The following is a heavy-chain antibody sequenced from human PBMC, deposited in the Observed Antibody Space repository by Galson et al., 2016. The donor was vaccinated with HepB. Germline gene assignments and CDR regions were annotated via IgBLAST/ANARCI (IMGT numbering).Heavy chain of an antibody. D-gene: IGHD3-22*01. CDR2: ITAGGGTT. J-gene: IGHJ2*01. Sequence: SLRLSCAASGFSFSTSGMSWVRQTPGRGLEWVSGITAGGGTTHYADSVKGRFTISRDNSNNTLYLQMNSLRAEDTAVYYCARDSSYYDSSGYYYSGLDWYFGLWGRGTLVTVSS. CDR3: ARDSSYYDSSGYYYSGLDWYFGL. CDR1: GFSFSTSG. V-gene: IGHV3-23*01.